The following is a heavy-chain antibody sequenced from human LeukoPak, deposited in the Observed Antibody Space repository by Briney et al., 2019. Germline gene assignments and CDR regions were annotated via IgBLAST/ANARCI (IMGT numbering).Heavy chain of an antibody. Sequence: GGSLRLSCAASGFTFSSYSMNWVRQAPGKGLEWVSSISSSSSYIYYADSVKGRFTISRDNAKNSLYLQMNSLRAEDTAVYYCARGTKKDYDFDYWGQGTLVTVSS. V-gene: IGHV3-21*01. D-gene: IGHD4-17*01. J-gene: IGHJ4*02. CDR3: ARGTKKDYDFDY. CDR1: GFTFSSYS. CDR2: ISSSSSYI.